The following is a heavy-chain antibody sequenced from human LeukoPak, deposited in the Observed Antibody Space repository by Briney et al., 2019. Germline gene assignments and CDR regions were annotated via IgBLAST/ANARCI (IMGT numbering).Heavy chain of an antibody. CDR1: EFTFSDYT. Sequence: GGSLRLSCAASEFTFSDYTMNWVRQAPGKGLEWVACITTRSSYMYYADSVKGRFTISRDNAKNSLYLQMNSLRAEDTAVYYCAKDRLTYYYYGMDVWGQGTTVTVSS. CDR3: AKDRLTYYYYGMDV. D-gene: IGHD2-15*01. J-gene: IGHJ6*02. CDR2: ITTRSSYM. V-gene: IGHV3-21*01.